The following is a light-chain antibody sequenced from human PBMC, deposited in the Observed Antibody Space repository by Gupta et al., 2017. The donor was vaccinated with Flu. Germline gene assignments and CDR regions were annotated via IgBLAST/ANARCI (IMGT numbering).Light chain of an antibody. CDR2: ASS. V-gene: IGKV1-39*01. J-gene: IGKJ2*01. CDR1: QSIITF. CDR3: QQSYSTPYT. Sequence: DIQMTQSPSSLSASVGDRVTITCRASQSIITFLSWYQQKPGKAPKSLIYASSSLQSGVPLRFSGSGSGTDFTLTITSLQPEDFATYYCQQSYSTPYTFGQGTKLETK.